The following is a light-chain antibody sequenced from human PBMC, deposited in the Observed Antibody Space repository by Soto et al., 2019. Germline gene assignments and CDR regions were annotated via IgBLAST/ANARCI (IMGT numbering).Light chain of an antibody. J-gene: IGKJ5*01. CDR2: GAS. CDR1: QTVTTY. V-gene: IGKV3-11*01. Sequence: EIVLTQSPATLSFSPCEIATLSCRASQTVTTYLAWYQQKPGQTPRLLIYGASERATGIPARFSGSGSGTDFTLTISSLEPEDFAVYYCQQRSNWPGTFGQGTRLEIK. CDR3: QQRSNWPGT.